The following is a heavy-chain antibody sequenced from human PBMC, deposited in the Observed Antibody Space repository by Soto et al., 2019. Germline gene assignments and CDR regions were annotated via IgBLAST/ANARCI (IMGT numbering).Heavy chain of an antibody. V-gene: IGHV4-59*01. J-gene: IGHJ5*02. Sequence: SETLSLTCTVSGGSISSYYWSWIRQPPGKGLEWIGYIYYSGSTNYNPSLKSRVTISVDTSKNQFSLKLSSVTAADTAVYYCARDGYYYDSSGYYYWWFDPWGQGTLVTVSS. CDR1: GGSISSYY. D-gene: IGHD3-22*01. CDR2: IYYSGST. CDR3: ARDGYYYDSSGYYYWWFDP.